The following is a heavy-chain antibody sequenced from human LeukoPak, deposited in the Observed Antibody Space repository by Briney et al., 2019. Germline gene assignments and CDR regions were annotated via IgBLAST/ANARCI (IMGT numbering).Heavy chain of an antibody. Sequence: ASVKVSCKASGYTFITYAIDWVRQAPGQGLEWMGWISTYNADTNYAQKLQGRVTMTTDTSTSTVYMELRSLRSDDTAVYYCARDKSIAARPGAIDDWGQGTLVTVSS. J-gene: IGHJ4*02. CDR2: ISTYNADT. CDR3: ARDKSIAARPGAIDD. D-gene: IGHD6-6*01. CDR1: GYTFITYA. V-gene: IGHV1-18*01.